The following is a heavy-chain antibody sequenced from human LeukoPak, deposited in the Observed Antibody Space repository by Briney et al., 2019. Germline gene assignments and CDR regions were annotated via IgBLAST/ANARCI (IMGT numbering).Heavy chain of an antibody. J-gene: IGHJ3*02. D-gene: IGHD3-22*01. CDR2: IYTSGST. CDR1: GGSISSYY. V-gene: IGHV4-4*07. CDR3: ARGTMIRFHDAFDI. Sequence: SETLSLTCTVSGGSISSYYWSWIRQPAGKGLEWIGRIYTSGSTNYNPSLKSRVTMSVDTSKNQFSLKLSSVTAAGTAVYYCARGTMIRFHDAFDIWGQGTMVTASS.